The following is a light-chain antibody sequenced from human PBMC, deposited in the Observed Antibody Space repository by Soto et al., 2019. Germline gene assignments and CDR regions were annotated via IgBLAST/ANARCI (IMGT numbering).Light chain of an antibody. CDR1: ESVNNN. V-gene: IGKV3-15*01. J-gene: IGKJ4*01. CDR3: QQYSKWPLT. CDR2: FAS. Sequence: EIVMTQSPATLSVSPGERATVSCRASESVNNNLAWYQHKPGQAPRLLIYFASTRATGIPARFSGSASATEFSLTISSLQPEDFAVYYCQQYSKWPLTFGGGTKGET.